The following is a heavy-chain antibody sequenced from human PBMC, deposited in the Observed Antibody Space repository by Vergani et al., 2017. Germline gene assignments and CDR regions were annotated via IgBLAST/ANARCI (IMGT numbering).Heavy chain of an antibody. J-gene: IGHJ4*02. CDR2: IRYSGPT. V-gene: IGHV4-39*01. Sequence: QLQLKDSGPGLMEPSETLSRTCTVSGASISTNSYSWGWVRQSPGNGLEWVGSIRYSGPTYSTLPLQSRPTISRDTSKNQVSLKLSSVTAADTALYYCARHGGSGNFYHLFDSWGQGTLVTVSS. CDR1: GASISTNSYS. CDR3: ARHGGSGNFYHLFDS. D-gene: IGHD3-10*01.